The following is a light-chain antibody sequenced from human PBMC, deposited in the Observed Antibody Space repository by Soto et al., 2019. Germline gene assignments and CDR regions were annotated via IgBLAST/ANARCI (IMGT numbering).Light chain of an antibody. J-gene: IGKJ5*01. Sequence: DIQMTQSPSSLSASVGGRFAITCRASKGIRNDLGCYQQKPXKPPKRLXXAASSLQSGVPSRFSGSGSGTDFTLTISSLQHEDFATFDCQQSYSTHQITFGQGTRLEIK. CDR3: QQSYSTHQIT. V-gene: IGKV1-39*01. CDR1: KGIRND. CDR2: AAS.